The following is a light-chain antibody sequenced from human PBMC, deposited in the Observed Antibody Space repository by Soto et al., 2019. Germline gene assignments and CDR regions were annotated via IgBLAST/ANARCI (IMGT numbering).Light chain of an antibody. CDR1: QSVSSY. V-gene: IGKV3-11*01. CDR3: QRRSNWPPT. CDR2: DAS. Sequence: EIVLTQSPATLSLSPGERATLSCRASQSVSSYLAWYQQKPGQAPRLLIYDASNRATGIPARFSGSGSGTDFTLTISGLEPEDFAVYYCQRRSNWPPTLGQGTNVEIK. J-gene: IGKJ2*01.